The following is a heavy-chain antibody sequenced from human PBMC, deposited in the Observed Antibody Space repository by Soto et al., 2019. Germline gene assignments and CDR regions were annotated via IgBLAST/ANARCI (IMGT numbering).Heavy chain of an antibody. CDR2: IDWDDDK. CDR1: GFSLSTSGMC. Sequence: GSGPTLVNPTQTLTLTCTFSGFSLSTSGMCVSWIRQPPGKALEWLALIDWDDDKYYSTSLKTRLTISKDTSKNQVVLTMTNMDPVDTATYYCARASNWNDAWPFDYWGQGTLVTVSS. J-gene: IGHJ4*02. D-gene: IGHD1-1*01. CDR3: ARASNWNDAWPFDY. V-gene: IGHV2-70*01.